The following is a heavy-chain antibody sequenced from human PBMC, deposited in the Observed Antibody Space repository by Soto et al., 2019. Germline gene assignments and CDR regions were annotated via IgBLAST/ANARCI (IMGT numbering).Heavy chain of an antibody. V-gene: IGHV4-34*01. CDR3: AGAFGSTSWGKNWFDP. CDR1: GGSFSGYY. Sequence: SETLSLTCAVYGGSFSGYYWSWIRQPPGKGLEWIGEINHSGSTNYNPSLKSRVTISVDTSKNQFSLKLSSVTAADTAVYYCAGAFGSTSWGKNWFDPWGQGTLVTVSS. J-gene: IGHJ5*02. D-gene: IGHD2-2*01. CDR2: INHSGST.